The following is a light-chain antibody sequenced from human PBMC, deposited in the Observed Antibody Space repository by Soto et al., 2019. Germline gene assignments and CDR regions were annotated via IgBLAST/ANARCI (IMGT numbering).Light chain of an antibody. CDR1: QSVRTY. CDR3: QQYDDWPQT. CDR2: GAS. J-gene: IGKJ1*01. Sequence: EIVMTQSPATLSVSPGERATLSCGASQSVRTYLAWYQQKPGQAPRLLIHGASTRAPGVPARFSGSGSGTDFTLTISSLQSEDFAVYYCQQYDDWPQTFGQGTRWIS. V-gene: IGKV3-15*01.